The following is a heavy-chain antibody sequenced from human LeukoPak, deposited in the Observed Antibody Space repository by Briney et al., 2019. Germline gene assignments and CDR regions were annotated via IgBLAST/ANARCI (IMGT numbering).Heavy chain of an antibody. V-gene: IGHV3-74*01. CDR2: INSDGSWT. J-gene: IGHJ4*02. Sequence: GGSLRLSCAASGNYWMHWVRQAPGKGLVWVSHINSDGSWTSYADSLKGRFTISKDNAKNTVYLQMNSLRAEDTAVYYCVSFYETYWGRGTLVTVSS. CDR3: VSFYETY. D-gene: IGHD2/OR15-2a*01. CDR1: GNYW.